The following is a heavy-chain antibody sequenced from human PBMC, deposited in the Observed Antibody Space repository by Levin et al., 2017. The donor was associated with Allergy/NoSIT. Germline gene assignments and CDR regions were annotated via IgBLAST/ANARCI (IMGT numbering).Heavy chain of an antibody. CDR3: ARGMRGRLRSFDY. J-gene: IGHJ4*02. CDR2: INHSGST. CDR1: GGSFSGYY. V-gene: IGHV4-34*01. D-gene: IGHD4-17*01. Sequence: SETLSLTCAVYGGSFSGYYWSWIRQPPGKGLEWIGEINHSGSTNYNPSLKSRVTISVDTSKNQFSLKLSSVTAADTAVYYCARGMRGRLRSFDYWGQGTLVTVSS.